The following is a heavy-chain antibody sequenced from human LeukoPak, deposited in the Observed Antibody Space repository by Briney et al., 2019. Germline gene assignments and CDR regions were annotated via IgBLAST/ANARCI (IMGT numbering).Heavy chain of an antibody. J-gene: IGHJ4*02. CDR3: ASYLYSSGWYEVYYFDY. CDR1: GDSLSSNSAA. D-gene: IGHD6-19*01. Sequence: PSQTLSLTCAISGDSLSSNSAAWNWTRQSPSRGLEGLGRTYYRSKWYNDYTVSVKSRITINPDTSKTQISLQLNSVTPEDTAVYYGASYLYSSGWYEVYYFDYWGQGTLVTVSS. CDR2: TYYRSKWYN. V-gene: IGHV6-1*01.